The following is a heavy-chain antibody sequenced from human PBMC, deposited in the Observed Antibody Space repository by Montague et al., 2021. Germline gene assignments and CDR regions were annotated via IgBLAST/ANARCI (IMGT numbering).Heavy chain of an antibody. V-gene: IGHV4-59*08. CDR2: MFYGGAT. D-gene: IGHD3-10*01. CDR1: SGSISHAH. CDR3: AKQDYFVSGTSYKGFDP. J-gene: IGHJ5*02. Sequence: SETLSLTCTVSSGSISHAHWSWVRQPPGKGLEWLGPMFYGGATSNNPSLKSRVTMSIDTSTNQFSLKLSFVTAADTAVYYCAKQDYFVSGTSYKGFDPWGQGILVTVSS.